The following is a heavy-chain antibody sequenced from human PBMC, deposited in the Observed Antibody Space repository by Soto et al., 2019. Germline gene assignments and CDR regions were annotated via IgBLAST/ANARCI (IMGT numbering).Heavy chain of an antibody. J-gene: IGHJ4*02. CDR1: GGSISSGDYF. CDR3: ASVTFRQFDY. D-gene: IGHD4-4*01. CDR2: IYYSGSI. V-gene: IGHV4-30-4*01. Sequence: PSETLSLTCNVSGGSISSGDYFWSWIRQTPGKGLEWIGYIYYSGSIYYNPSLKSRITISVDMSKNQFSLKLSSVTAADTAVYFCASVTFRQFDYWGQGTLATVSS.